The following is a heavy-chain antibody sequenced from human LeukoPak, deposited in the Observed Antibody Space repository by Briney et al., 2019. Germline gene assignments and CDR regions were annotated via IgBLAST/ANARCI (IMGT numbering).Heavy chain of an antibody. V-gene: IGHV1-46*01. D-gene: IGHD3-10*01. Sequence: ASVKVSCKASGYTFIDYYMHWVRQAPGQGLEWMGIINPSGGSTSYAQKFQGRVTMTRDTSTSTVYMELSSLRSEDTAVYYCARDFSGSGSYYNGGMGYFDYWGQGTLVTVSS. J-gene: IGHJ4*02. CDR1: GYTFIDYY. CDR3: ARDFSGSGSYYNGGMGYFDY. CDR2: INPSGGST.